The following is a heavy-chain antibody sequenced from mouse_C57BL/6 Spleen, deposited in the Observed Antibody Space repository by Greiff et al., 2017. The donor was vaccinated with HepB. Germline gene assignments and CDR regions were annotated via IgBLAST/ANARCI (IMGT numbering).Heavy chain of an antibody. CDR1: GYTFTSYW. Sequence: QVQLQQSGAELVRPGSSVKLSCKASGYTFTSYWMHWVKQRPIQGLEWIGNIDPSDSETHYNQKFKDKATLTVDKSSSTAYMQLSSLTSEDSAVYYCARGDSKNAMDYWGQGTSVTVSS. V-gene: IGHV1-52*01. CDR3: ARGDSKNAMDY. D-gene: IGHD2-5*01. CDR2: IDPSDSET. J-gene: IGHJ4*01.